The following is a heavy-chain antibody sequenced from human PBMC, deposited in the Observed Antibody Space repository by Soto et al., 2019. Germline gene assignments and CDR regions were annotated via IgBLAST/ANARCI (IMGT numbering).Heavy chain of an antibody. CDR2: IDPSDSYT. V-gene: IGHV5-10-1*01. J-gene: IGHJ3*02. CDR1: GYSFTSYW. Sequence: PGESLKISCKGSGYSFTSYWISWVRQMPGKGLEWMGRIDPSDSYTNYSPSFQGHVTISADKSISTAYLQWSSLKASDTAMYHCASTYYYDSSGYSHAFDIWGQGTMVTVSS. D-gene: IGHD3-22*01. CDR3: ASTYYYDSSGYSHAFDI.